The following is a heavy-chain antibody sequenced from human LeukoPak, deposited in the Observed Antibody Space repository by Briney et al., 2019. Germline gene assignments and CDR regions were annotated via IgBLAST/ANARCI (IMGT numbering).Heavy chain of an antibody. V-gene: IGHV4-34*01. CDR3: ARGLGVIVV. CDR2: INHSGST. D-gene: IGHD3-22*01. Sequence: SETLSLTCAGYGVSFSGYYWSWIRQPPGKGLEWIGEINHSGSTNYNPSLTSRVTISVDTSKNQFSLKLSSVTAADTAVYYCARGLGVIVVWGQGTLVTVSS. CDR1: GVSFSGYY. J-gene: IGHJ4*02.